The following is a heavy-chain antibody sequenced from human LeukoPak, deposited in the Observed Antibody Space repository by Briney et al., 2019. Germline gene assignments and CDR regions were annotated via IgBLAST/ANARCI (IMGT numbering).Heavy chain of an antibody. J-gene: IGHJ5*02. CDR3: ARERGTDYYDSGGYGWFDP. V-gene: IGHV1-2*02. D-gene: IGHD3-22*01. Sequence: ASVKVSCKASGYTFTGYYMHWVRQAAGQGLEWMGWINPNSGGTNYAQKYQGRVTMTRDTSISTAYMELSRLRSDDTAVYYCARERGTDYYDSGGYGWFDPWGQGTLVTVSS. CDR1: GYTFTGYY. CDR2: INPNSGGT.